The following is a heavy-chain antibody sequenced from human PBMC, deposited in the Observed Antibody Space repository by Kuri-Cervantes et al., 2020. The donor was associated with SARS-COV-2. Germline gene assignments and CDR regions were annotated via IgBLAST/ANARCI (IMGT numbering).Heavy chain of an antibody. V-gene: IGHV1-2*02. CDR2: INPNSGGT. J-gene: IGHJ6*02. Sequence: ASVKVSCKASGYTFTGYYMHWVRQAPGQGLEWMGWINPNSGGTNYAQKFQGRVTMTRDTSISTAYMELSMLRSDDAAVYYCSTESYYGSGSYYYYYFGLDVWGQGTTVTVSS. D-gene: IGHD3-10*01. CDR1: GYTFTGYY. CDR3: STESYYGSGSYYYYYFGLDV.